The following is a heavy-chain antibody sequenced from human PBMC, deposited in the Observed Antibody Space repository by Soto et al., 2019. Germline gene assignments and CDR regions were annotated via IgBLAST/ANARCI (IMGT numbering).Heavy chain of an antibody. CDR2: ISAYNGNT. CDR1: GYTFTNYY. CDR3: AREAYSSSSFFDY. Sequence: ASVKVSCKASGYTFTNYYMHWVRQAPGQGLEWMGWISAYNGNTNYAQKLQGRVTMTTDTSTSTAYMELRSLRSDDTAVYYCAREAYSSSSFFDYWGQGTLVTVSS. J-gene: IGHJ4*02. D-gene: IGHD6-6*01. V-gene: IGHV1-18*01.